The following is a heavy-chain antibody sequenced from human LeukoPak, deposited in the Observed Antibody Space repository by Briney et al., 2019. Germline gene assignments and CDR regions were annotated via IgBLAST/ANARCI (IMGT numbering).Heavy chain of an antibody. CDR2: ISFSSTYI. CDR1: GFSLASYD. J-gene: IGHJ5*02. V-gene: IGHV3-21*06. Sequence: GGSLRLSCAASGFSLASYDMNWVRQAPGKGLEWVSSISFSSTYIYYRASVKGRFTISRDNAKNSLYLEMNNLRDEDTAVYYCARADFPSSTCYLRRSWFDPWGQGTLVTVSS. CDR3: ARADFPSSTCYLRRSWFDP. D-gene: IGHD2-21*01.